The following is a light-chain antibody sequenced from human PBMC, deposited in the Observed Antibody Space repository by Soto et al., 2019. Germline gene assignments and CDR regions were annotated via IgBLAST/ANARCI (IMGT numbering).Light chain of an antibody. CDR1: SSDVGGYNY. Sequence: QSALTQPASVSGSPGQSITISCTGTSSDVGGYNYVSWYQQHPGKAPKLMIYDVSNRPSGVSNRLSGSKSGNTASLTISGLQAEDEADYYCSSYISRGSVVFGGGTKLTVL. J-gene: IGLJ2*01. V-gene: IGLV2-14*01. CDR2: DVS. CDR3: SSYISRGSVV.